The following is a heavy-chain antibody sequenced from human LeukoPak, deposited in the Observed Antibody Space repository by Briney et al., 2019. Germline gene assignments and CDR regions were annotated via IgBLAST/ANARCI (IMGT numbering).Heavy chain of an antibody. CDR1: LDSTTSNF. J-gene: IGHJ4*02. CDR3: AREILGGFNPGAY. V-gene: IGHV4-4*02. D-gene: IGHD1-14*01. Sequence: SETLSPTCTVSLDSTTSNFWSWVRQPPGKGLEWIGEIHRSGSPNYNPSLQSRVTISIDRSRNQIVLELSSVTAADTAVYYCAREILGGFNPGAYWGQGILVTVSS. CDR2: IHRSGSP.